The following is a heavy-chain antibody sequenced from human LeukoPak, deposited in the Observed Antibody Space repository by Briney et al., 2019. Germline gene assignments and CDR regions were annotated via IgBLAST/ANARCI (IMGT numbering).Heavy chain of an antibody. J-gene: IGHJ4*02. Sequence: SETLSLTCTVSGGSISSYYWSWIRQPPGKGLEWIGYIYYSGSTNYNPSLKSRVTISVDTSKNQFSLKLSSVTAADTAVYYCARESEWEPYFDYWGQGTLVTVSS. CDR2: IYYSGST. CDR3: ARESEWEPYFDY. D-gene: IGHD1-26*01. V-gene: IGHV4-59*01. CDR1: GGSISSYY.